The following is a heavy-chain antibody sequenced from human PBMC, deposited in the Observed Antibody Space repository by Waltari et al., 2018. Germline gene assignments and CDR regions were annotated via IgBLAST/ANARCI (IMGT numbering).Heavy chain of an antibody. CDR1: GLTNSDNY. D-gene: IGHD3-16*01. V-gene: IGHV3-53*01. CDR3: ARDLVHYFDY. Sequence: EVQLVESGGGLIQPGGSLRLSCAASGLTNSDNYMSWVRQAPGEGLEWVSVLDSAGHTYYADSVKGRFTISRDSSKNTLYLQMNSLRTEDTAVYYCARDLVHYFDYWGQGTLVTVSS. J-gene: IGHJ4*02. CDR2: LDSAGHT.